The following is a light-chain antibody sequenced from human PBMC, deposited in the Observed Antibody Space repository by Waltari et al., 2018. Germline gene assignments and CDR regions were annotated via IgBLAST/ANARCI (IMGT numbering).Light chain of an antibody. CDR3: QTGGFGIWV. CDR2: VNSDGSH. J-gene: IGLJ3*02. CDR1: SGHSSYA. V-gene: IGLV4-69*01. Sequence: QLMLTQSPSASASLGASVKLTCTLSSGHSSYAIAWHQQQPGKGPRYLMQVNSDGSHIKGDGIPDRFSGSSSGAERYLTISSLQSEDEADYYCQTGGFGIWVFGGGTKLTVL.